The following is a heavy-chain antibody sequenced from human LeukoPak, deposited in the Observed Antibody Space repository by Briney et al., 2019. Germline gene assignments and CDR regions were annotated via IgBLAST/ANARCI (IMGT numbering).Heavy chain of an antibody. V-gene: IGHV4-34*01. Sequence: SETLSLTCAVYGGSFSGYYWSWIRQPPGKGLEWIGEINHSGGTNYNPSLKSRVTISVDTSKNQFSLKLSSVTAADTAVYYCAGPGYSSGWYPFDYWGQGTLVTVSS. CDR3: AGPGYSSGWYPFDY. J-gene: IGHJ4*02. D-gene: IGHD6-19*01. CDR2: INHSGGT. CDR1: GGSFSGYY.